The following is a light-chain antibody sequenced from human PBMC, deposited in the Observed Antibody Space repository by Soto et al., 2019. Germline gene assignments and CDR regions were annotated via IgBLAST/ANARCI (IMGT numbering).Light chain of an antibody. J-gene: IGKJ3*01. CDR3: QQYGSSPIFS. V-gene: IGKV3-20*01. CDR2: GAS. Sequence: EIVVTQSPGTLSLSPGDSATLSCTASQSVSSTFLAWYQHKPGRPPRLLIHGASSRATGIPDRFTGSGSGTDFTLTISRLEPEDIAVYYCQQYGSSPIFSFGPGTKVDIK. CDR1: QSVSSTF.